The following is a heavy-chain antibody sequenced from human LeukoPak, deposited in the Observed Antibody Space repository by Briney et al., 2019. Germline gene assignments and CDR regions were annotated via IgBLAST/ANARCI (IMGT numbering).Heavy chain of an antibody. CDR2: INSDGSST. D-gene: IGHD6-13*01. J-gene: IGHJ5*02. CDR3: YSSSWLPSYNWFDP. V-gene: IGHV3-74*01. CDR1: GFTFSSYW. Sequence: GGSLRLSCAASGFTFSSYWMHWVRQAPGKGLVWVSRINSDGSSTNYADSVKGRFTISRDNAKNTLYLQMNSLRAEDTAVYYCYSSSWLPSYNWFDPWGQGTLVTVSS.